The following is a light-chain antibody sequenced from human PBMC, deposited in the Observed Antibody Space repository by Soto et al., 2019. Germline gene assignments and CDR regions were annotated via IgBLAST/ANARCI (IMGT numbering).Light chain of an antibody. Sequence: DIHMTQSPSSLSASVGDIVTITCRASQSISSYLNWYQQKPGKAPKLLIYAESSLQSGVPSRFSGSGSGTDLNLTISSLQPEDFATYYCQQSYSTPLTCGGGTKVEIK. V-gene: IGKV1-39*01. CDR1: QSISSY. CDR3: QQSYSTPLT. J-gene: IGKJ4*01. CDR2: AES.